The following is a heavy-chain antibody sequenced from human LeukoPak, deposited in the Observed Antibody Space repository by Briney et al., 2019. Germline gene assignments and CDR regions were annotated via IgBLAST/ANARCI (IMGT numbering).Heavy chain of an antibody. CDR1: GFTFKNYA. D-gene: IGHD2-15*01. Sequence: GGSLRLSCGASGFTFKNYALAGVRQAPGKGLEWVSALSYTISTYYADSVKGRFIISRDNSKNTLYLQMNSLRVEDTAIYYCATYRRVAVNKYFQHWGQGTLLTVSS. J-gene: IGHJ1*01. CDR3: ATYRRVAVNKYFQH. V-gene: IGHV3-23*01. CDR2: LSYTIST.